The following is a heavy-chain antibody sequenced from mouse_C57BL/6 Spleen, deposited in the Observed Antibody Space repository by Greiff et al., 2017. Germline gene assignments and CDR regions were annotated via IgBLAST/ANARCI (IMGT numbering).Heavy chain of an antibody. V-gene: IGHV1-4*01. CDR1: GYTFTSYT. Sequence: VQLQQSGAELARPGASVKMSCKASGYTFTSYTMHWVKQRPGQGLEWIGYINPSSGYTKYNQKFKDKATLTADKSSSTAYMQLSSLTSEDSAVYYCAGGNYDFDYWGQGTTPTVAS. CDR2: INPSSGYT. J-gene: IGHJ2*01. CDR3: AGGNYDFDY. D-gene: IGHD2-1*01.